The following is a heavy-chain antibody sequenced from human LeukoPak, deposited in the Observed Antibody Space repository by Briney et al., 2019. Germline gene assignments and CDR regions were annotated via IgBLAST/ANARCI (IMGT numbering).Heavy chain of an antibody. Sequence: PSQTLSLTCTDSGGSISSGSYYWSWIRQPAGKGLEWIGRIYTSGSTNYNPSLKSRVTISVDTSKNQFSLKLSSVTAADTAVYYCARGHMITFGGVSPGFDYWGQGTLVTVSS. J-gene: IGHJ4*02. D-gene: IGHD3-16*01. CDR2: IYTSGST. CDR1: GGSISSGSYY. CDR3: ARGHMITFGGVSPGFDY. V-gene: IGHV4-61*02.